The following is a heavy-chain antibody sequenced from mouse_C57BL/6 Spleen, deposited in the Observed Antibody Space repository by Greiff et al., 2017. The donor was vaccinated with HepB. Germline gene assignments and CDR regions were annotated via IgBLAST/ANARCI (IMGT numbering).Heavy chain of an antibody. V-gene: IGHV1-61*01. J-gene: IGHJ3*01. CDR2: IYPSDSET. CDR3: VRGSNYVD. Sequence: QVQLQQPGAELVRPGSSVKLSCKASGYTFTSYWMAWVKQRPGQGLEWIGNIYPSDSETHYNQKFKDKATLTVDKSSSTAYMQLSSLTSEDSAVYYCVRGSNYVDWGQGTLVTVSA. CDR1: GYTFTSYW. D-gene: IGHD2-5*01.